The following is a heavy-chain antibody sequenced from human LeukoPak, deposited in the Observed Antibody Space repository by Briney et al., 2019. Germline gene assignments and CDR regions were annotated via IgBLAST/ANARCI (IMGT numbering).Heavy chain of an antibody. D-gene: IGHD1-26*01. CDR2: INPNSGDT. J-gene: IGHJ3*02. Sequence: GGSVTVSCKASGYTFTGYYMHWVRQAPGQGLEWMGWINPNSGDTNYAQKFQGRVTMNRDTSIITAYMQLSRLRSDDTSVYYCARPLPGSSFAFDIWGQGTMVTVSS. V-gene: IGHV1-2*02. CDR1: GYTFTGYY. CDR3: ARPLPGSSFAFDI.